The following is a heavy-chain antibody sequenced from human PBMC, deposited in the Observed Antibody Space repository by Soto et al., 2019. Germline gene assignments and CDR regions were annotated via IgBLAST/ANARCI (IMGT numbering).Heavy chain of an antibody. CDR3: ARDEGYWDIPDPFDY. D-gene: IGHD3-22*01. J-gene: IGHJ4*02. V-gene: IGHV3-48*01. CDR1: GFTFSSYS. CDR2: ISSSSSTI. Sequence: PGGSLRLSSAASGFTFSSYSMDWVRQAPGKGLEWVSYISSSSSTIYYADSVKGRFTISRDNAKNSLYLQMNSLRAEDTAVYYCARDEGYWDIPDPFDYWGQGTLVTVSS.